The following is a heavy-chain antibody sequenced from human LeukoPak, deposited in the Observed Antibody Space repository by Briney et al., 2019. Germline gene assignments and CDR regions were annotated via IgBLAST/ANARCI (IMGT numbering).Heavy chain of an antibody. Sequence: GGSLRLSCAASGFTFSSYSMNWVRQAPGKGLEWVSSISSSSSYIYYADSVKGRFTISRDNAKNSLYLQMNSLRAEDTAVYYCARGDCSGGSCYVANWGQGTLVTVSS. CDR3: ARGDCSGGSCYVAN. D-gene: IGHD2-15*01. V-gene: IGHV3-21*01. CDR2: ISSSSSYI. CDR1: GFTFSSYS. J-gene: IGHJ4*02.